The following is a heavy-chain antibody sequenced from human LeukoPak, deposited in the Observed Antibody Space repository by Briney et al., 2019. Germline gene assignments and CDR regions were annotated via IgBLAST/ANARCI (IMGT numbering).Heavy chain of an antibody. CDR3: ARDKLSFGSRYNWFDP. D-gene: IGHD3-16*01. V-gene: IGHV4-59*01. CDR2: IYYSGST. J-gene: IGHJ5*02. Sequence: SETLSLTCTVSGGSISSYYWSWIRQPPGKGLEWIGYIYYSGSTNHNPSLKSRVTISVDTSKNQFSLKLSSVTAADTAVDYCARDKLSFGSRYNWFDPWGQGSLVTVSS. CDR1: GGSISSYY.